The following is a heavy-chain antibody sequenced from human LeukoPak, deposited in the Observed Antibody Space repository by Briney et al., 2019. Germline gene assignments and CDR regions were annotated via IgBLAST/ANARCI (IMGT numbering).Heavy chain of an antibody. J-gene: IGHJ4*02. CDR3: ARAFGYDILTGYYYY. V-gene: IGHV1-69*06. CDR2: IIPIFGTA. Sequence: GSSVKVSCKASGDTFSSYALNWVRQAPGQGLEWMGGIIPIFGTANYAQKFQGRDTITADKSTSTAYMELSSLRSEDTAVYYCARAFGYDILTGYYYYWGQGTLVTVSS. D-gene: IGHD3-9*01. CDR1: GDTFSSYA.